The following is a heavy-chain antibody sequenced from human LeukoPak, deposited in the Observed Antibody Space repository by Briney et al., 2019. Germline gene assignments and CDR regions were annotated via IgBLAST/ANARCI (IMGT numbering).Heavy chain of an antibody. V-gene: IGHV3-23*01. J-gene: IGHJ2*01. Sequence: GSLRLSCAASGFTFSSYAMSWVRQAPGKGLEWVSAISGSGGSTYYADSVKGRFTISRDNSKNTLYLQMNSLRAEDTAVYYCAKGNSFYWYFDLWGRGTLVTVSS. CDR1: GFTFSSYA. CDR2: ISGSGGST. CDR3: AKGNSFYWYFDL. D-gene: IGHD1/OR15-1a*01.